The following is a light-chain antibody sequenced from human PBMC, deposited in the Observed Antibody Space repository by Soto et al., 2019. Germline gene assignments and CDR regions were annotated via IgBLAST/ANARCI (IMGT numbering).Light chain of an antibody. J-gene: IGKJ2*01. V-gene: IGKV3-15*01. CDR2: GAS. CDR1: QSVSSN. CDR3: QQYNNWPPYT. Sequence: EIVMTQSPGTLSVSPGERATLSCRASQSVSSNLAWYQQNPGQAPRLLIYGASTRATGIPARFSGSGSGTEFTLTISSLQSEDFAVYYCQQYNNWPPYTFGQGTKVDIK.